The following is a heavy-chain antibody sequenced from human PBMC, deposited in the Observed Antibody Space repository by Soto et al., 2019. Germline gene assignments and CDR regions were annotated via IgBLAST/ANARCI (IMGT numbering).Heavy chain of an antibody. D-gene: IGHD5-12*01. CDR3: ARKGQTYDYYFFDK. V-gene: IGHV1-46*01. J-gene: IGHJ4*02. CDR2: INPSTLVT. Sequence: ASVKVSCKASGYTLTHYYMHWVRQAPGQGPEWVGVINPSTLVTIYAQKFQGRVTMTRDTSTSTVYMELNSLISEDTAVYYCARKGQTYDYYFFDKWGQGTLVTVSS. CDR1: GYTLTHYY.